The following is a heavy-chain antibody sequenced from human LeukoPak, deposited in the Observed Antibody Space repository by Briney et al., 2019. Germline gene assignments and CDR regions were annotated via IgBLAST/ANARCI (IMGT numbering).Heavy chain of an antibody. V-gene: IGHV1-2*02. Sequence: ASVKVSCKASGYTFTGYYMHWVRQAPGQGLEWMGWINPNSGGTSYAQKFQGRVTMTRDMSTSTVYMELSSLRSEDTAVYYCARGSLVVAAMLPPDYWGQGTLVTVSS. J-gene: IGHJ4*02. CDR2: INPNSGGT. D-gene: IGHD2-15*01. CDR3: ARGSLVVAAMLPPDY. CDR1: GYTFTGYY.